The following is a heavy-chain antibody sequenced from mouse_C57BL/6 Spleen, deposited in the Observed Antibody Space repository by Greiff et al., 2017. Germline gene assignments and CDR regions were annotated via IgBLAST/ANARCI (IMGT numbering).Heavy chain of an antibody. D-gene: IGHD1-1*01. CDR2: IWGDGST. CDR3: AKGDYGSDEGDY. Sequence: VQLVEPGPGLVAPSQCLSITCTASGFSLTSYGVSWVRQPPGKGLEWLGVIWGDGSTNYHSALISSLSISKDNSTSQVFIKLSSLQTDDTAAYYCAKGDYGSDEGDYGGQGTTLTVSS. J-gene: IGHJ2*01. V-gene: IGHV2-3*01. CDR1: GFSLTSYG.